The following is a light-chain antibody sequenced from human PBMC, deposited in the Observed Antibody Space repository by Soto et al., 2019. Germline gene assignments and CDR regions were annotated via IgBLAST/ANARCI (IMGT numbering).Light chain of an antibody. Sequence: DIVLTQSPATLSLTPGQGASLSCRASKSVGGDLVWYQQHPGQAPRLLIYDASNRATGIPPRFSGSGSGTDFTLTISSLEPEDFAVYYCQQCGSSPETFGQGTKVDI. J-gene: IGKJ1*01. CDR2: DAS. CDR3: QQCGSSPET. V-gene: IGKV3-11*01. CDR1: KSVGGD.